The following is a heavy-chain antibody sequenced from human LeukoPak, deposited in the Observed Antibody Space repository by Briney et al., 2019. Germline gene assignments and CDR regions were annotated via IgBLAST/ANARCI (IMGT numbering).Heavy chain of an antibody. D-gene: IGHD5-12*01. CDR1: GFTFSSYA. J-gene: IGHJ4*02. Sequence: QSGGSLRLSCAASGFTFSSYAMSWVRQAPGKGLEWVSATSGSGGSTYYADSVKGRFTISRDNSKNTLYLQMNSLRAEDTAVYYCAKDLRGYSGYDPYYFDYWGQGTLVTVSS. V-gene: IGHV3-23*01. CDR2: TSGSGGST. CDR3: AKDLRGYSGYDPYYFDY.